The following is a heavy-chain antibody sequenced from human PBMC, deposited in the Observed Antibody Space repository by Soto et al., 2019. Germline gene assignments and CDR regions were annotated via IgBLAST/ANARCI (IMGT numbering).Heavy chain of an antibody. V-gene: IGHV3-23*01. CDR2: ISGSGDST. CDR3: ARRGSGSYYDF. J-gene: IGHJ4*02. CDR1: GFTFSSYA. Sequence: EVQLLESGGGLVQPGGSLRLSCAASGFTFSSYAMRWFRQAPGKGLEWVSAISGSGDSTYFADSVKGRFTTSRDNPKNTLYLQMNSLRAEDTAVYYCARRGSGSYYDFWGQGTLVRVPS. D-gene: IGHD1-26*01.